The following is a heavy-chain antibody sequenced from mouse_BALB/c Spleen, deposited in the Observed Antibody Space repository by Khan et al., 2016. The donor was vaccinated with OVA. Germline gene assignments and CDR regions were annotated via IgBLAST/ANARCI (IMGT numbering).Heavy chain of an antibody. CDR2: VSSGSSTI. CDR3: ARSGGNFHWYFDV. D-gene: IGHD2-1*01. J-gene: IGHJ1*01. Sequence: EVQVVESGGGLVQPGGSRKLSCAASGFTFSSFGMHWVRQAPKKGLEWVAYVSSGSSTIYYGDTVKGRFTISRDNPKNTLFLQMTSLRSEDTAMYYCARSGGNFHWYFDVWGAGTSVTVSS. V-gene: IGHV5-17*02. CDR1: GFTFSSFG.